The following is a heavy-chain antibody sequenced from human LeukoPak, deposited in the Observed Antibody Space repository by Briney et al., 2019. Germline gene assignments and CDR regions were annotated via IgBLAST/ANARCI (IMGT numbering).Heavy chain of an antibody. V-gene: IGHV4-39*02. CDR1: GGSISSYY. Sequence: PSETLSLTCTVSGGSISSYYWGWIRQPPGKGLEWIGSIYYSGSTSYNPSLKSRVTISVDTSNNHFSLKLSSVTAADTAVYYCAASNAGYSSGWYTNLFDPWGQGTLVTAST. CDR2: IYYSGST. J-gene: IGHJ5*02. CDR3: AASNAGYSSGWYTNLFDP. D-gene: IGHD6-19*01.